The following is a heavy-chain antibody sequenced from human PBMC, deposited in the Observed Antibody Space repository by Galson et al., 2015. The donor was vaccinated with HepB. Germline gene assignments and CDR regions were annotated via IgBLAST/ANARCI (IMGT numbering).Heavy chain of an antibody. CDR2: ISAYNGNT. V-gene: IGHV1-18*04. D-gene: IGHD3-9*01. CDR1: GYTFTSYG. CDR3: ARKGLRYFDWFHYYYYGMDV. Sequence: SVKVSCKASGYTFTSYGISWVRQAPGQGLEWMGWISAYNGNTNYAQKLQGRVTMTTDTSTSTAYMELRSLRSDDTAVYYCARKGLRYFDWFHYYYYGMDVWGQGTTVTVSS. J-gene: IGHJ6*02.